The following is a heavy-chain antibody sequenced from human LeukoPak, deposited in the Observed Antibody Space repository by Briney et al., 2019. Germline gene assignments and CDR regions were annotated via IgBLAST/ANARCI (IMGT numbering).Heavy chain of an antibody. D-gene: IGHD3-3*01. Sequence: GGSLRLSCAASGFTFSSFAMTWVRQAPGKGLEWVSVISGSGGSTYYADSVKGRFTISRDNSKNTLYLQMNSLRAEDTAVYYCAKGPYYDFWTPGDYWGQGTLVTVSS. J-gene: IGHJ4*02. V-gene: IGHV3-23*01. CDR2: ISGSGGST. CDR3: AKGPYYDFWTPGDY. CDR1: GFTFSSFA.